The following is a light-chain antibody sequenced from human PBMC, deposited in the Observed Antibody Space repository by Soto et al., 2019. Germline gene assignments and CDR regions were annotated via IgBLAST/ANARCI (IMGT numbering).Light chain of an antibody. CDR1: SSDVGVYNY. V-gene: IGLV2-8*01. Sequence: QSALTQPPSASGSPGQSVTISCTGTSSDVGVYNYVSWYQQHPGKAPKLMIYDVNKRPSGVPDRFSGSKSGNTASLTVSGLQAEEEADYYCSSYAGSSIWVFGGGTKLTVL. CDR2: DVN. CDR3: SSYAGSSIWV. J-gene: IGLJ3*02.